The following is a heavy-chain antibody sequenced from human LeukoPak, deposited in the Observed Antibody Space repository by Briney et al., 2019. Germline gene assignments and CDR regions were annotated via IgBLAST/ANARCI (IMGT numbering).Heavy chain of an antibody. D-gene: IGHD6-13*01. CDR3: AREAMTAAAGAYYFDY. CDR2: IYSGGST. V-gene: IGHV3-53*01. J-gene: IGHJ4*02. Sequence: GGSLRLSCAASGFTFSSYAMHWVRQAPGKGLEWVSVIYSGGSTYYADSVKGRFTISRDNSKNTLYLQMNSLRAEDTAVYYCAREAMTAAAGAYYFDYWGQGTLVTVSS. CDR1: GFTFSSYA.